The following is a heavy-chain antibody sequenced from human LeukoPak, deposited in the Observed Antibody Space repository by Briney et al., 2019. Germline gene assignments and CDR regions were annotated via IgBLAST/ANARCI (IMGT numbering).Heavy chain of an antibody. CDR2: ISSSSSYI. J-gene: IGHJ6*02. D-gene: IGHD5-18*01. CDR1: GFTFSSYS. CDR3: AREDGRGVDTAMVTHYYYGMDV. V-gene: IGHV3-21*01. Sequence: GGSLRLSCAASGFTFSSYSMNWVRQAPGKVLEWVSSISSSSSYIYYADSVKGRFTISRDNAKNSLYLQVNSLRAEDTAVYYCAREDGRGVDTAMVTHYYYGMDVWGQGTTVTVSS.